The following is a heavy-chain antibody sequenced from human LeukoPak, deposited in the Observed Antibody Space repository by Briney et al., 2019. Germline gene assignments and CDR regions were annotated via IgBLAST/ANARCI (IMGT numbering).Heavy chain of an antibody. Sequence: GGSLRLSCAASGFTFSSYSMKWVRQAPGKGLEWVSRISSSSSSILYADSVKGRFTISRDNGKNSLYLQMNSLRAEDTAVYYCATESSRSSAYWGQGTLVTVSS. CDR1: GFTFSSYS. V-gene: IGHV3-48*01. J-gene: IGHJ4*02. CDR3: ATESSRSSAY. D-gene: IGHD6-6*01. CDR2: ISSSSSSI.